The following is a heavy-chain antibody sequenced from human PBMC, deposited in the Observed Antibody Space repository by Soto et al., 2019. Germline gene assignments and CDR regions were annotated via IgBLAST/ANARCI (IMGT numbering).Heavy chain of an antibody. J-gene: IGHJ6*02. D-gene: IGHD6-19*01. V-gene: IGHV1-69*13. CDR2: IIPIFGTA. Sequence: ASVKVSCKASGGTFSSYAISWVRQAPGQGLEWMGGIIPIFGTANYAQKFQGRVTITADESTSTAYMELSSLRSEDTAVYYCATDRYSSGWKDRYGLDVWGQGTTVTVSS. CDR3: ATDRYSSGWKDRYGLDV. CDR1: GGTFSSYA.